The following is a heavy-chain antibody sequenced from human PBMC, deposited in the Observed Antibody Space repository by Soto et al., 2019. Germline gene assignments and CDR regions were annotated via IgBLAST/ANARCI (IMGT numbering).Heavy chain of an antibody. V-gene: IGHV4-59*01. D-gene: IGHD3-10*01. CDR1: GGSISSYY. CDR3: ATDDSERPATY. Sequence: PSETLSLTCIVSGGSISSYYWTWTRQPPGKGLEWIGCVYNGATTSYNPSLKSRVTISVDTSKNQFSLKLTSVTAADTAMYYCATDDSERPATYWGQGPLVTVS. J-gene: IGHJ4*02. CDR2: VYNGATT.